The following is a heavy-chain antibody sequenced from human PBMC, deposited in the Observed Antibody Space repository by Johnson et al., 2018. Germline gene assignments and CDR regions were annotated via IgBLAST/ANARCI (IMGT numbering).Heavy chain of an antibody. D-gene: IGHD3-22*01. V-gene: IGHV3-23*04. J-gene: IGHJ1*01. Sequence: VQLVESGGGLVQPGGSLRLSCAASGFTFSNFAVSWVRPIPGKGLEWVSAISGRGDITYYADSVKGRFTVSRENSKNTRYLQMNRLRAEDTAGYYCAEDSAHDSSTYYSEYFLHWGQGTLVNVSA. CDR2: ISGRGDIT. CDR1: GFTFSNFA. CDR3: AEDSAHDSSTYYSEYFLH.